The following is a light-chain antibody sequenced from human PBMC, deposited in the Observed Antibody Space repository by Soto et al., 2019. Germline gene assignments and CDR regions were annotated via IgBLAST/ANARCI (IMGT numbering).Light chain of an antibody. CDR1: QSVYSNY. Sequence: EVMLTQSPGTLSLSPGERATLSCRASQSVYSNYLAWYQQKSGQAPRLLIYGASNRATGIPDRCSGSGSGTDFTLTIRRLEPEDFAVYYCQQYDTPPLTFGQGTKVEFK. CDR2: GAS. CDR3: QQYDTPPLT. V-gene: IGKV3-20*01. J-gene: IGKJ1*01.